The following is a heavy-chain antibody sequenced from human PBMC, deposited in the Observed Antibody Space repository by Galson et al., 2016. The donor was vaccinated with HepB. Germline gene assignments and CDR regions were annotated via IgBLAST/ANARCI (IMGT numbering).Heavy chain of an antibody. J-gene: IGHJ3*02. CDR2: INAGNGNT. V-gene: IGHV1-3*01. CDR3: ARVDYSSSWFAFDI. CDR1: GHTFTSYA. D-gene: IGHD6-13*01. Sequence: SVKVSCKASGHTFTSYAIHWVRQAPGQRLEWMGWINAGNGNTKYSQKFQGRVTITRDTSASTAYMELSSLRSEDTAVYYCARVDYSSSWFAFDIWGQGTMVTVSS.